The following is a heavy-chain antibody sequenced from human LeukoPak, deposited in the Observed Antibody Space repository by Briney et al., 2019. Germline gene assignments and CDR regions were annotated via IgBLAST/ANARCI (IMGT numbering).Heavy chain of an antibody. D-gene: IGHD2-2*01. Sequence: GGSLRLSCTASGFTFGDYAMSWVRQAPGKGLEWVGFIRSKAYGGTTEYAASVKGRFTTSRDDSKSIAYLQMNSLKTEDTAVYYCTRDLYCSSTSCHDYWGQGTLVTVSS. CDR1: GFTFGDYA. CDR2: IRSKAYGGTT. CDR3: TRDLYCSSTSCHDY. J-gene: IGHJ4*02. V-gene: IGHV3-49*04.